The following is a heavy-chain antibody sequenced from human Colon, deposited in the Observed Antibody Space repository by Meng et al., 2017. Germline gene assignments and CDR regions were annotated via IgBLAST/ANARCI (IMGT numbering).Heavy chain of an antibody. J-gene: IGHJ4*02. CDR3: ATLGEKRSAAGISY. CDR2: MSPDGDKE. V-gene: IGHV3-30*04. Sequence: QLRLVEAGGGVVQPGRSLRLSCAASGFTFNQYTVHWVRQAPGKGLEWVAVMSPDGDKEYYAPSVKGRFTISRENAKNSLYLQMNSLRVEDTAVYYCATLGEKRSAAGISYWGQGTLVTVSS. D-gene: IGHD6-19*01. CDR1: GFTFNQYT.